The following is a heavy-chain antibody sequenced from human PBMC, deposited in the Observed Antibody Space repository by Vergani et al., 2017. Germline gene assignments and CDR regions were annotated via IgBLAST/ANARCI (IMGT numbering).Heavy chain of an antibody. CDR3: SRSGYCAHGVCYMTYYYYMDV. CDR2: LYGGGGA. V-gene: IGHV3-66*02. D-gene: IGHD2-8*01. Sequence: EVQLVESGGGLVQPGESLKLSCAASGFSVSNTYMSWVRQVPEKGLEWVSVLYGGGGAHYADSVKGRFTISRDNSKNLLFLQMNSLRVEDTAVYYCSRSGYCAHGVCYMTYYYYMDVWGKGTAVTVSS. J-gene: IGHJ6*03. CDR1: GFSVSNTY.